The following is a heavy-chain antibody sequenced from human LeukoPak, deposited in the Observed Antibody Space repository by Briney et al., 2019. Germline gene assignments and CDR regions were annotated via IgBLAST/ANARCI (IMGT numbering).Heavy chain of an antibody. D-gene: IGHD1-26*01. CDR3: ARWGVGAMAFQH. CDR2: IYYSGST. J-gene: IGHJ1*01. CDR1: GDSVTSSNW. Sequence: SETLSLTCAVSGDSVTSSNWWSWVRQPPGKGLEWIGYIYYSGSTYYNPSLKSRVTISVDTSKNQFSLKLSSVTAADTAVYYCARWGVGAMAFQHWGQGTLVTVSS. V-gene: IGHV4-4*02.